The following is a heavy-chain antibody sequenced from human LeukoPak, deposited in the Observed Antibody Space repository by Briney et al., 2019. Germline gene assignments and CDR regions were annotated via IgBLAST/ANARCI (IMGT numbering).Heavy chain of an antibody. CDR2: INHSGST. J-gene: IGHJ4*02. V-gene: IGHV4-34*01. D-gene: IGHD6-13*01. CDR3: ARGGGYSSSGEY. CDR1: GGSFSGYY. Sequence: KPSETLSLTCAVYGGSFSGYYWSWIRQPPGKGLEWIGEINHSGSTNYNPSLNSRVTISVDTSKNQFSLKLSSVTAADTAVYYCARGGGYSSSGEYWGQGTLVTVSS.